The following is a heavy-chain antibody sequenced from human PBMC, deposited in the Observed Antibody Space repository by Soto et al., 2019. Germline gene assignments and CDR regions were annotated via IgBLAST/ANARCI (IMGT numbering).Heavy chain of an antibody. CDR3: ARDHKWDGMDV. V-gene: IGHV4-31*03. D-gene: IGHD1-26*01. J-gene: IGHJ6*02. CDR1: GGSFSSDSFL. CDR2: IYYSGTT. Sequence: QVQLEESGPGLVKPSPTLSLTCSVSGGSFSSDSFLWSWVRQFPGKGLEWIGYIYYSGTTYYNPSRRSRVIRSVATSKNQFALKLRSVTAADTAVYYCARDHKWDGMDVWGQGTTVTVAS.